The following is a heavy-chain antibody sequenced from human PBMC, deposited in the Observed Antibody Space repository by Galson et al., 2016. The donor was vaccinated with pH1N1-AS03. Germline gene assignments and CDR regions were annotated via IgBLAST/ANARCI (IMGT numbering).Heavy chain of an antibody. D-gene: IGHD6-6*01. CDR1: GGSITNYY. J-gene: IGHJ4*02. Sequence: ETLSLTCTASGGSITNYYWTWIRQPPGKGLEWIGYIYYNGPANYNPSLNSRVTISADTSKKQFFLNLTSVTAADTAVYFCTRGGTYSSSSPAYFGYWGQGTLVTVSS. CDR2: IYYNGPA. CDR3: TRGGTYSSSSPAYFGY. V-gene: IGHV4-59*01.